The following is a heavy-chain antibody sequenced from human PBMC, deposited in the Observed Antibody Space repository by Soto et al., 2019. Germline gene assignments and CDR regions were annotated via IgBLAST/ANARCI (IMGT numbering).Heavy chain of an antibody. V-gene: IGHV3-53*01. CDR2: IYSGGST. CDR3: ARVSVAYYYYGMDV. Sequence: EVQLVESGGGLIQPGGSLRLSCAASGFTVSSNYMSWVRQAPGKGLEWVSVIYSGGSTYYADSVKGRFTISRDNSKNTLYLQMNSLRAEDTAVYYCARVSVAYYYYGMDVWGQGTTVTVSS. J-gene: IGHJ6*02. CDR1: GFTVSSNY.